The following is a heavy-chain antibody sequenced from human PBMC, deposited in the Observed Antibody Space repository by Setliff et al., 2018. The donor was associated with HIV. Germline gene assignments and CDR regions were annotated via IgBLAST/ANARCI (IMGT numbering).Heavy chain of an antibody. CDR3: ARGDSNYFYY. V-gene: IGHV4-4*07. CDR2: MDTSGGI. D-gene: IGHD4-4*01. CDR1: GDSISNYY. J-gene: IGHJ4*02. Sequence: SETLSLTCTVSGDSISNYYWNWIRQPAGKGLEWIGRMDTSGGIIYNPSLKSRVTMSADRSKNQFSLKLSSVTAADTAVYYCARGDSNYFYYWGQGTLVTVSS.